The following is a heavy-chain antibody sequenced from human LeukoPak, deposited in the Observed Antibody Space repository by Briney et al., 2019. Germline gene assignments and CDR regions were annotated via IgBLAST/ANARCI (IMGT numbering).Heavy chain of an antibody. V-gene: IGHV4-59*01. J-gene: IGHJ4*02. Sequence: SETLSLTCTVSGGSISSYYWSWIRQPPGKGLEWIGYIYYSGSTNYNPSLKSRVTISVDTSKNQFSLKLSSVTAADTAVYYCARGSVVPAAIFGYRGQGTLVTVSS. CDR2: IYYSGST. D-gene: IGHD2-2*01. CDR1: GGSISSYY. CDR3: ARGSVVPAAIFGY.